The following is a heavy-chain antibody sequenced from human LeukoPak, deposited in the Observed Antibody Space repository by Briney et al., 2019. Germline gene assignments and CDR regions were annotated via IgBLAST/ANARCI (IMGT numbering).Heavy chain of an antibody. D-gene: IGHD3-16*01. CDR2: IYSDGST. CDR1: GFTVSSNY. Sequence: GGSLRLSCAASGFTVSSNYMSWVRQTPGKGPEWVSVIYSDGSTYYADSVKGRFTISRDNSKNTLYLQMNCLRAEDTAVYCCARHPYDSSRFIDYWGREPWSPSPQ. J-gene: IGHJ4*02. V-gene: IGHV3-53*01. CDR3: ARHPYDSSRFIDY.